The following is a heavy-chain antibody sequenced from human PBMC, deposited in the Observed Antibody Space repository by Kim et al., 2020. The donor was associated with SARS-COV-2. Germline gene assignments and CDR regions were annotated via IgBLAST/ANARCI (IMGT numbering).Heavy chain of an antibody. D-gene: IGHD1-26*01. CDR2: IYYSGST. CDR1: GGSISSYY. J-gene: IGHJ4*02. CDR3: ARAWELPSFDY. V-gene: IGHV4-59*01. Sequence: SETLSLTCTVSGGSISSYYWSWIRQPPGKGLEWIGYIYYSGSTNYNPSLKSRVTISVDTSKNQFSLKLSSVTAADTAVYYCARAWELPSFDYWGQGTLVTVSS.